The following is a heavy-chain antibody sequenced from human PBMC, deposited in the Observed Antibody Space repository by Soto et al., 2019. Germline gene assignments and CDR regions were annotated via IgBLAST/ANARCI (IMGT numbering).Heavy chain of an antibody. D-gene: IGHD3-9*01. Sequence: GGSLRLSCAASGFTFSSYSMNWVRQAPGKGLEWVSSISSSSSYIYYADSVKGRFTISRDNAKNSLYLQMNSLRAEDTAVYYCARMTGIHNAFDIWGQGTMVTVSS. V-gene: IGHV3-21*01. CDR3: ARMTGIHNAFDI. CDR1: GFTFSSYS. J-gene: IGHJ3*02. CDR2: ISSSSSYI.